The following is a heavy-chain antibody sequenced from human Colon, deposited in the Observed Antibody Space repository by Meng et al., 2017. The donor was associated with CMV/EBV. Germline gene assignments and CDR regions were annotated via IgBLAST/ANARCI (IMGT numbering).Heavy chain of an antibody. CDR3: ARDRGGFCTGDRCYPVYFFDF. D-gene: IGHD2-8*02. V-gene: IGHV4-39*07. J-gene: IGHJ4*02. CDR2: IYYNGWK. Sequence: GSLRLSCSVSGGPVTSVTSYWVWVRQSPGKGLEWIATIYYNGWKYYNPSLESRVSISVDTSRNLFSLKLTSVTAADTAVYYCARDRGGFCTGDRCYPVYFFDFWGQGMLVTVSS. CDR1: GGPVTSVTSY.